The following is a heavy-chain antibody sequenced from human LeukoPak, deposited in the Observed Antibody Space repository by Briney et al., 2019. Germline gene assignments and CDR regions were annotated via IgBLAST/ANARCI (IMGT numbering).Heavy chain of an antibody. CDR3: AKDSGFGELRADYGMDV. D-gene: IGHD3-10*01. J-gene: IGHJ6*02. Sequence: PGGSLRLLCAASGFTFSSYAMRWVRQAPGKGLEWVAGMSYDGSNKYYADSVTGRFTISRDNSKNTLYLQMNSLRAEDTAVYYCAKDSGFGELRADYGMDVWGQGTTVTVSS. V-gene: IGHV3-30*18. CDR1: GFTFSSYA. CDR2: MSYDGSNK.